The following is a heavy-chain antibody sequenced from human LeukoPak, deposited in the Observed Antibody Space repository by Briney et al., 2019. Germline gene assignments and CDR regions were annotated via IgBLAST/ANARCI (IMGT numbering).Heavy chain of an antibody. CDR2: INPNSGGT. V-gene: IGHV1-2*02. Sequence: ASVKVSCKASGYTFTGYYVHWVRQAPGQGLEWMGWINPNSGGTNYAQKFQGRVTMTRDTSISTAYMELSRLRSDDTAVYYCARGPKYYYDSTPLLFDYWGQGTLVTVSS. CDR3: ARGPKYYYDSTPLLFDY. J-gene: IGHJ4*02. CDR1: GYTFTGYY. D-gene: IGHD3-22*01.